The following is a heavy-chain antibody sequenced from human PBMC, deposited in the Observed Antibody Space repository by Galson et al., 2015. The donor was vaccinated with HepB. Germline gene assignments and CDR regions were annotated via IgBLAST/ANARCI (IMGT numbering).Heavy chain of an antibody. CDR3: VRPRGGGAGDYQNWYFDL. V-gene: IGHV3-30*04. CDR1: GFSFSYFP. Sequence: SLRLSCAASGFSFSYFPMHWVRQAPGKGLEWVAVISYTGKYTNYADFGKGRFTISRDNSKNALYLQMNSLRVEDTALYYCVRPRGGGAGDYQNWYFDLWGRGTLVTVS. J-gene: IGHJ2*01. CDR2: ISYTGKYT. D-gene: IGHD4-17*01.